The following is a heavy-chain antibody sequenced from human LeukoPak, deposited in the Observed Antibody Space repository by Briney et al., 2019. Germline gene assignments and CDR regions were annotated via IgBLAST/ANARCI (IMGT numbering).Heavy chain of an antibody. CDR3: AREGSYSSSWYPLYYFDY. J-gene: IGHJ4*02. CDR1: GGSFSVYY. D-gene: IGHD6-13*01. Sequence: SETLSLTCAVYGGSFSVYYWSWIRQPPGKGLEWIGEINHSGSSNYNPSLKSRVTISVDTSKNQFSLKLSSVTAADTAVYYCAREGSYSSSWYPLYYFDYWGQGTLVTVSS. CDR2: INHSGSS. V-gene: IGHV4-34*01.